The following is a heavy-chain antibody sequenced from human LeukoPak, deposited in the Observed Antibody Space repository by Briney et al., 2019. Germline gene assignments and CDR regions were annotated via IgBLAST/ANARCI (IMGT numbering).Heavy chain of an antibody. CDR3: ARASPTSPYAFDI. CDR1: GGSVSSSNW. CDR2: IYHSGST. V-gene: IGHV4-4*02. J-gene: IGHJ3*02. Sequence: PSETLSLTCTVSGGSVSSSNWWSWVRQPPEKGLEWIGEIYHSGSTNYNPSLKSRVTISVDKSKNQFSLKLSSVTAADTAVYYCARASPTSPYAFDIWGPGTVVTVSS.